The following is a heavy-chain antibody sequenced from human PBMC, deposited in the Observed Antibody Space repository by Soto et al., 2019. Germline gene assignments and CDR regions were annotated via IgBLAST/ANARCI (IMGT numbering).Heavy chain of an antibody. CDR3: ASDRYDFWSGHTYYYYGLAV. V-gene: IGHV1-69*12. D-gene: IGHD3-3*01. Sequence: QVQLVQSGAEVKKPGSSVQVSCKASGGTFSSYAISWVRQAPGQGLEWMGGIIPIFGTANYAQKFQGRVTITADESTSTAYMELSSLRSEDTAVYYCASDRYDFWSGHTYYYYGLAVWGQGTTVTVSS. CDR2: IIPIFGTA. J-gene: IGHJ6*02. CDR1: GGTFSSYA.